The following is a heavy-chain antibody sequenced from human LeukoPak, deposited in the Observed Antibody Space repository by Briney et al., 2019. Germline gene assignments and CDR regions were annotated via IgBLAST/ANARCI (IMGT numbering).Heavy chain of an antibody. CDR2: ISGSDDNT. V-gene: IGHV3-23*01. J-gene: IGHJ4*02. Sequence: PGGSLRPSCAASGFIFSNYAMSWVRQAPGKGLEWVSAISGSDDNTYYADSVRGRFTISRDNSKNTLYLQMNSLRAEDTAIYFCAKSRSGVSSCYNYWGQGTLVTVSS. CDR1: GFIFSNYA. CDR3: AKSRSGVSSCYNY. D-gene: IGHD2-15*01.